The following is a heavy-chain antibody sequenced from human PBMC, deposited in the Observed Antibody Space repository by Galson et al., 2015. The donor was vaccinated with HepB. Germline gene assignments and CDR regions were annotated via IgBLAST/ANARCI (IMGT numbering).Heavy chain of an antibody. D-gene: IGHD2-15*01. CDR1: GFTFSSYW. CDR2: ITISRYSNK. CDR3: ATGNFCTGDSCYSFDW. J-gene: IGHJ4*02. Sequence: SLRLSCAASGFTFSSYWMSWVRQAPGKGLEWLSSITISRYSNKYYADSVRGRFTISRDDAKSSLFLHLNSLRAEDTAVYYCATGNFCTGDSCYSFDWWGQGTRVTVSS. V-gene: IGHV3-21*01.